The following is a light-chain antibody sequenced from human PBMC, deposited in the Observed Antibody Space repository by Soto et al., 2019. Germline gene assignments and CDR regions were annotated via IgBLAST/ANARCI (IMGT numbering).Light chain of an antibody. V-gene: IGKV2D-29*01. CDR2: EVS. CDR1: QSLLHSDGKTY. J-gene: IGKJ5*01. CDR3: PQSTQYPIT. Sequence: DTVKTQTPLSLAVTPGQPASISCKSSQSLLHSDGKTYLYWYLQKAGQPPQSLIYEVSKRFSEVPDRISGSGSGTDFTLKISRVEAEDVGIYYCPQSTQYPITFGQGTRLEI.